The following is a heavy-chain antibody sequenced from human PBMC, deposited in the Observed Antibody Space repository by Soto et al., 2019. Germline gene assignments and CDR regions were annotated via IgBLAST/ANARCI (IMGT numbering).Heavy chain of an antibody. CDR3: ASATTTEWFGYFDY. Sequence: PSETLSLTCTVSGGSISSYYWSWIRQPPGKGLEWIGYIYYSGSTNYNPSLKSRVTISVDTPKNQFSLKLSSVTAADTAVYYCASATTTEWFGYFDYWGQGTLVTVSS. D-gene: IGHD3-10*01. CDR2: IYYSGST. V-gene: IGHV4-59*01. CDR1: GGSISSYY. J-gene: IGHJ4*02.